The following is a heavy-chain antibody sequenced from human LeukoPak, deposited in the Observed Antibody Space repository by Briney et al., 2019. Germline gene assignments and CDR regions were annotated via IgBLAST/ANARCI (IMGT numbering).Heavy chain of an antibody. V-gene: IGHV1-2*02. J-gene: IGHJ4*02. Sequence: ASVKVSCKASGHTFASYDINWVRQAPGQGLEWMGWINPNSGGTNYAQKFQGRVTMTRDTSISTAYMELSRLRSDDTAVYYCARWSWDSSGYRFDYWGQGTLVTVSS. CDR1: GHTFASYD. D-gene: IGHD3-22*01. CDR3: ARWSWDSSGYRFDY. CDR2: INPNSGGT.